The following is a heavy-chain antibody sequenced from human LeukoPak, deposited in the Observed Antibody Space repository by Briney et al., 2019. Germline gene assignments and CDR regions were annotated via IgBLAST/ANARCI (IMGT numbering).Heavy chain of an antibody. D-gene: IGHD3-3*01. CDR1: GFTFSSYW. Sequence: GGSLRLSCAASGFTFSSYWMSWVRQAPGKELEWVANIKQDGSEKYYVDSVKGRFTISRDNAKNSLYLQMNTLRAEDTAVYYCAREVREDFWSAQDKFDYWGQGTLVTVSS. V-gene: IGHV3-7*01. J-gene: IGHJ4*02. CDR2: IKQDGSEK. CDR3: AREVREDFWSAQDKFDY.